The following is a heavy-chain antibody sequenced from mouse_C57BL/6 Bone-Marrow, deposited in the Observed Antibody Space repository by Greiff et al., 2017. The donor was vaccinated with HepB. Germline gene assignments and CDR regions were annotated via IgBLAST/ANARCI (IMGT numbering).Heavy chain of an antibody. CDR1: GYAFSSSW. D-gene: IGHD2-5*01. Sequence: QVQLQQSGPELVKPGASVKISCKASGYAFSSSWMNWVKQRPGKGLEWIGRMYPGDGDTTYNGKFKGKATLTADKSSSTAYMQLSSLTSEDSAVYFCARRSNYGYAMDDWGQGTSVTVSS. CDR2: MYPGDGDT. V-gene: IGHV1-82*01. CDR3: ARRSNYGYAMDD. J-gene: IGHJ4*01.